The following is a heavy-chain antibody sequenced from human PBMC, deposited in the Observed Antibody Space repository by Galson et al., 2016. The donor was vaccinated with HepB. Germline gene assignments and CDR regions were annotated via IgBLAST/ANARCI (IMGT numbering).Heavy chain of an antibody. Sequence: SVKVSCKASGGTFTNHRFSWVRQAPGQGLEWMGRVIPLLDIANYAHKFRGRVTITADKSTSTAYMELNNLRSEDTAVYCCARDQIVCGGDCLFGYSSDIWGQGTKVTVS. CDR1: GGTFTNHR. J-gene: IGHJ3*02. D-gene: IGHD2-21*02. CDR2: VIPLLDIA. V-gene: IGHV1-69*04. CDR3: ARDQIVCGGDCLFGYSSDI.